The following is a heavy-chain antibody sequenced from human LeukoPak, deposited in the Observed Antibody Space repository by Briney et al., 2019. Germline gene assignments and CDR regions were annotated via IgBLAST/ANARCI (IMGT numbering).Heavy chain of an antibody. J-gene: IGHJ4*02. CDR2: ISSNGGST. D-gene: IGHD3-10*01. CDR1: GFTFSTYA. Sequence: GGSLRLSCSASGFTFSTYAMHWVRQAPGKGLEYLSAISSNGGSTYYADSMKGRFTISRDNSKNTLYIQMSSLKAEDTAVYYCVKGGLVRGVTKFEYWGQGTLVTVSS. CDR3: VKGGLVRGVTKFEY. V-gene: IGHV3-64D*06.